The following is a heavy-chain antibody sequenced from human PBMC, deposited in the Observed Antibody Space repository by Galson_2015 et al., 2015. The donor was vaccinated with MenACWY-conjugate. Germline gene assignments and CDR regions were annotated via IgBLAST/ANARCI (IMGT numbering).Heavy chain of an antibody. J-gene: IGHJ5*02. D-gene: IGHD3/OR15-3a*01. CDR2: ISSSSSYI. V-gene: IGHV3-21*01. Sequence: SLRLSCAASGFTFSSCSMNWVRQAPGKGLEWVSSISSSSSYIYYADSVKGRFTISRDNAKNSLYLQMNSLRAEDTAVYYCARVDFVEMWFDPWGQGTLVTVSS. CDR3: ARVDFVEMWFDP. CDR1: GFTFSSCS.